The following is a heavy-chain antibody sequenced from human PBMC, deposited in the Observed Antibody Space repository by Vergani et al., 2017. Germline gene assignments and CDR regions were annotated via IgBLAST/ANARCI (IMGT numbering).Heavy chain of an antibody. D-gene: IGHD6-13*01. CDR1: GGSISSYY. J-gene: IGHJ5*02. Sequence: QVQLQESGPGLVKPSETLSLTCTVSGGSISSYYWSWIRQPPGKGLEWIGSIYHSGSTYYNPSLKSRVTISVDTSRNQFSLKLSSVTAADTAVYYCARVQYSSSWYAGAWFDPWGQGTLVTVSS. CDR2: IYHSGST. CDR3: ARVQYSSSWYAGAWFDP. V-gene: IGHV4-59*08.